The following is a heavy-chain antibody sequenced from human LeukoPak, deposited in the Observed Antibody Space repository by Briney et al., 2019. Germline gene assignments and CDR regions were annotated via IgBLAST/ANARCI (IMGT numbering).Heavy chain of an antibody. V-gene: IGHV3-21*01. CDR2: ISSSSSYI. J-gene: IGHJ4*02. D-gene: IGHD1-26*01. CDR3: ARDTVGAPDYFDY. Sequence: PGGSLRLSCAASGFTFSSYSMNWVRQAPGKGLEWVSSISSSSSYIYYADSVKGRFTISRDNAKNSLYLQMNSLRAEDTAVYYCARDTVGAPDYFDYWGQGTLVTVSS. CDR1: GFTFSSYS.